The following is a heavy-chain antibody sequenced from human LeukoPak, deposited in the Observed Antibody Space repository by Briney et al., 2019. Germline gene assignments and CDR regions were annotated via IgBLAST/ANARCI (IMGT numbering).Heavy chain of an antibody. J-gene: IGHJ4*02. D-gene: IGHD5-12*01. Sequence: GGSLRLSCAASGFTFSSYAMHWVRQAPGKGLEWVAVISYDGSNKYYADSLKGRFTISRDNSKNTLYLQMNSLRAEDTAVYHCARDRGYSGYDGCDYWGQGTLVTVSS. V-gene: IGHV3-30*04. CDR3: ARDRGYSGYDGCDY. CDR1: GFTFSSYA. CDR2: ISYDGSNK.